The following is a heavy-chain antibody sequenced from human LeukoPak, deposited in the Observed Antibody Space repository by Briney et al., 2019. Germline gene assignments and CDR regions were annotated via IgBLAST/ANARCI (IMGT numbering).Heavy chain of an antibody. V-gene: IGHV3-30*03. CDR1: GFTVSSNY. CDR3: ARAVAGIDY. CDR2: ISYDGSNK. J-gene: IGHJ4*02. Sequence: GGSLRLSCAASGFTVSSNYMSWVRQAPGKGLEWVAVISYDGSNKYYADSVKGRFTISRDNSKNTLYLQMNSLRAEDTAVYYCARAVAGIDYWGQGTLVTVSS. D-gene: IGHD6-19*01.